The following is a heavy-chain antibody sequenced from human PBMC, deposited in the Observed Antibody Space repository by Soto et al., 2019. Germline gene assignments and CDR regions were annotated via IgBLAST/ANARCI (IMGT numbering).Heavy chain of an antibody. CDR3: AKDPDSSGYYYY. V-gene: IGHV3-23*01. CDR1: GFTFSSYA. D-gene: IGHD3-22*01. J-gene: IGHJ4*02. Sequence: GGSLRLSCAASGFTFSSYAMSWVHQAPGKGLEWVSAISGSGGSTYYADSVKGRFTISRDNSKNTLYLQMNSLRAEDTAVYYCAKDPDSSGYYYYWGQGTLVTVSS. CDR2: ISGSGGST.